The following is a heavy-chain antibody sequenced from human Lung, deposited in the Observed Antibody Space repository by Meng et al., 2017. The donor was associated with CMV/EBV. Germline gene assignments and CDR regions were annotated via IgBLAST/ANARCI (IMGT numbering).Heavy chain of an antibody. D-gene: IGHD6-6*01. CDR1: GFTFGAYG. J-gene: IGHJ6*02. CDR3: ARDSKISSGSSSYYYYYGMDV. CDR2: IKQDGSEK. V-gene: IGHV3-7*01. Sequence: ESXKISXAASGFTFGAYGMNWVRQAPGKGLEWVANIKQDGSEKYYVDSVKGRFTISRDNAKNSLYLQMNSLRAEDTAVYYCARDSKISSGSSSYYYYYGMDVWGQGTTVXVSS.